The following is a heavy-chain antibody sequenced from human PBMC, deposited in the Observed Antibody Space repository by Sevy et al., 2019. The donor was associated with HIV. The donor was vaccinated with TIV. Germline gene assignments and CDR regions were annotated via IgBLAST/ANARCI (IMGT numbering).Heavy chain of an antibody. CDR3: AKAVGAKTKDAFDY. V-gene: IGHV3-33*06. CDR2: IWYDGSNK. CDR1: GFTFSSYG. J-gene: IGHJ3*01. D-gene: IGHD1-26*01. Sequence: GGSLRLSCAASGFTFSSYGMHWVRQAPGKGLEWVAVIWYDGSNKYYADSVKGRFTISRDNSKNTLYLQMNSLRAEDTAVYYGAKAVGAKTKDAFDYWGQGTMVTVSS.